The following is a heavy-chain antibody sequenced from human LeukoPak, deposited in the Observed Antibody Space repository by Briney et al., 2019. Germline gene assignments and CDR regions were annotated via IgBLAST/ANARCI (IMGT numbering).Heavy chain of an antibody. CDR1: GFTFSDYY. Sequence: PGGSLRLSCAASGFTFSDYYMSWIRQAPGKGLEWVANIKQDGSEKYYVDSVKGRFTISRDNAKNSLYLQMNSLRAEDTAVYYCARDGGTRYCSGGSCLKAGDYWGQGTLVTVSS. J-gene: IGHJ4*02. V-gene: IGHV3-7*01. D-gene: IGHD2-15*01. CDR2: IKQDGSEK. CDR3: ARDGGTRYCSGGSCLKAGDY.